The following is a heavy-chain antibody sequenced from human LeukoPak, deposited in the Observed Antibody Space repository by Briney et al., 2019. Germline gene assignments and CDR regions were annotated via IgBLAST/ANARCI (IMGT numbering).Heavy chain of an antibody. CDR3: AKERRGDRYFDY. Sequence: PGRSLRLSCAASGFTFSSYAMHWVRQAPGKGLEWVAVISYDGSNKYYADSVKGRFTISRDNSKNTLYLQMNSLRAEDTAVYYCAKERRGDRYFDYWGQGTLVTVSS. J-gene: IGHJ4*02. D-gene: IGHD7-27*01. CDR2: ISYDGSNK. V-gene: IGHV3-30-3*01. CDR1: GFTFSSYA.